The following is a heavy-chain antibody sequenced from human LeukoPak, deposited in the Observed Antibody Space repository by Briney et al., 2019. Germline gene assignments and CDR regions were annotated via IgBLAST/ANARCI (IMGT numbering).Heavy chain of an antibody. V-gene: IGHV5-51*01. CDR2: IYPGDSDT. CDR3: ARRYCSSTSCPNWFDP. J-gene: IGHJ5*02. Sequence: GESLQISCKGSGYSFTSYWIGWVRPMPGKGLEWMGIIYPGDSDTRYSPSFQGQVTISADKSISTAYLQWSSLKASDTAMYYCARRYCSSTSCPNWFDPWGQGTLVTVSS. D-gene: IGHD2-2*01. CDR1: GYSFTSYW.